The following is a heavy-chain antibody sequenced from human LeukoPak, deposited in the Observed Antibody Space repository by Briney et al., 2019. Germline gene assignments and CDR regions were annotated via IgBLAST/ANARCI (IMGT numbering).Heavy chain of an antibody. Sequence: ASVKVSCKASGYTFTTYTIHWVRQAPGQRLEWMGWINAGNDNTKSSQKFQGRVTITRDTSASTAYMELSSLRSEDTAVYYCARGHAGELLSWGQGTLVTVSS. CDR1: GYTFTTYT. J-gene: IGHJ4*02. CDR3: ARGHAGELLS. D-gene: IGHD3-10*01. CDR2: INAGNDNT. V-gene: IGHV1-3*01.